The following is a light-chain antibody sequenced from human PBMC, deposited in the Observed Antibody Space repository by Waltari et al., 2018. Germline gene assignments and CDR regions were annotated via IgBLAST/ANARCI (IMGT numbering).Light chain of an antibody. CDR3: CSYAGSYTWV. V-gene: IGLV2-11*01. Sequence: QSAPTQPRSVSGSPGQSVTISCTGTSSDVGGYNYVSWYQQHPGKAPKVMLYDVSKRPSGVPDRFSGSKSGNTASLTISGLQAEDEADYYCCSYAGSYTWVFGGGTKLTVL. J-gene: IGLJ3*02. CDR2: DVS. CDR1: SSDVGGYNY.